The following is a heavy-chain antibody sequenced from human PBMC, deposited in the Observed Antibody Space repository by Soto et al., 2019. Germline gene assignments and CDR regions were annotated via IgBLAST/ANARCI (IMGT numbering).Heavy chain of an antibody. J-gene: IGHJ4*02. D-gene: IGHD3-10*01. CDR3: ARDGDYFGSGSPPLLSK. CDR2: IYYSGSS. V-gene: IGHV4-31*03. Sequence: SETLSLTCTASGGSITSGGYCWTWIRQHPVKGLEWMGHIYYSGSSSYNPSLKSRLTISIDTSKSQFSLKLTSVTAADMAVYYCARDGDYFGSGSPPLLSKWGQGTLVTVSS. CDR1: GGSITSGGYC.